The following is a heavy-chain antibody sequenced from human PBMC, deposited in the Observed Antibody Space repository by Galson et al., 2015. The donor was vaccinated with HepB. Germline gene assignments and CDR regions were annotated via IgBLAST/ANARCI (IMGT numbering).Heavy chain of an antibody. Sequence: SLRLSCAASGFTFSSYSMNWVRQAPGKGLEWVSYISSSSSTIYYADSVKGRFTISRDNAKNSLYLQMNSLRDEDTAVYYCARDRCSGGSCDYGDYEAYYYYGMDVWGQGTTVTVSS. J-gene: IGHJ6*02. CDR1: GFTFSSYS. V-gene: IGHV3-48*02. CDR3: ARDRCSGGSCDYGDYEAYYYYGMDV. D-gene: IGHD2-15*01. CDR2: ISSSSSTI.